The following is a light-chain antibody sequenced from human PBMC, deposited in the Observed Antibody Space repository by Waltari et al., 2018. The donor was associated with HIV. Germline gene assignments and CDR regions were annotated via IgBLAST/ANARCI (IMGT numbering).Light chain of an antibody. CDR1: QDIKNH. Sequence: DTQMTQIPSSLSASVGDRVTITCRASQDIKNHLAWFQQKPGKAPKSLIYDASILQSGVPSKFSGSGSGTDFILTISNLQPEDFASYYCQQYRNYPPFGQGTRVEI. CDR2: DAS. J-gene: IGKJ1*01. CDR3: QQYRNYPP. V-gene: IGKV1-16*02.